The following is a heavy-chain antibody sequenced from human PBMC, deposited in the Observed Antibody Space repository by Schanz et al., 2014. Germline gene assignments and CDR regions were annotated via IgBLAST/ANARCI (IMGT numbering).Heavy chain of an antibody. CDR3: ATASSPVREAGAGSSFHL. CDR2: IKSKTDGETT. V-gene: IGHV3-15*01. CDR1: TSIFNHAW. D-gene: IGHD6-13*01. Sequence: EVQLMESGGGLVKPGGSLRLSCAASTSIFNHAWMSWVRQAPGKGLEWLGRIKSKTDGETTDYAAPVKGRFSISRDDSQSTLYLQMNSLKSEDTAVYYCATASSPVREAGAGSSFHLWGQGTLVTVSP. J-gene: IGHJ5*02.